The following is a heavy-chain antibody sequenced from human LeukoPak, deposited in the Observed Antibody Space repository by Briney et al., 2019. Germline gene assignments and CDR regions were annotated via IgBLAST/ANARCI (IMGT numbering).Heavy chain of an antibody. CDR1: GYTFTSYY. V-gene: IGHV1-46*01. CDR3: AREGVMDYGGNSYLFDY. D-gene: IGHD4-23*01. CDR2: INPSGGST. Sequence: ASVKVSCKASGYTFTSYYMHWVRQAPGQGLEWMGIINPSGGSTSYAQKFQGRVTTTRDTSTSTVYMELSSLRSEDTAVYYCAREGVMDYGGNSYLFDYWGQGTLVTVSS. J-gene: IGHJ4*02.